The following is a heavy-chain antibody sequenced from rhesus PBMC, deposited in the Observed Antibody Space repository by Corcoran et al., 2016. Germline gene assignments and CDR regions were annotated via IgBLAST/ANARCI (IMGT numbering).Heavy chain of an antibody. J-gene: IGHJ3*01. V-gene: IGHV4S9*01. Sequence: QVQLQESGPGLVKPSETLSLTCAVSGGSISDSYYWNWIRQPPGKGLAWLGNIYGNRSHTNHNPALQSRGTLAKETSKCHFFLKLNSVTAADTAVYYCAGAGRQLGHDAFEFWGQGLRVTVSS. CDR3: AGAGRQLGHDAFEF. CDR2: IYGNRSHT. CDR1: GGSISDSYY. D-gene: IGHD6-25*01.